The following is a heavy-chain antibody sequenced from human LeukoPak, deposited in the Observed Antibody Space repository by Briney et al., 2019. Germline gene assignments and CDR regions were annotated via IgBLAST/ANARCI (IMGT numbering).Heavy chain of an antibody. J-gene: IGHJ5*02. D-gene: IGHD3-10*01. CDR2: MNPNSGNT. V-gene: IGHV1-8*01. CDR1: GYTFTSYD. Sequence: GASVKVSCRASGYTFTSYDINWVRQATGQGLEWMGWMNPNSGNTGYAQKFQGRVTMTRNTSISTAYMELSSLRSEDTAVYYCARGRGRLLWFGELLYSWFDPWGQGTLVTVSS. CDR3: ARGRGRLLWFGELLYSWFDP.